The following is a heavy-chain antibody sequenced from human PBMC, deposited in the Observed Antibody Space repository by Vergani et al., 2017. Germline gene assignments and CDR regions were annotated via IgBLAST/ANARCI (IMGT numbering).Heavy chain of an antibody. CDR1: GFTFSSYG. D-gene: IGHD6-13*01. J-gene: IGHJ6*03. Sequence: QVQLVESGGGVVQPGRYLRLSCAASGFTFSSYGMHWVRQAPGKGLEWVAVISYDGSNKYYADSVKGRFTISRDNSKNTLYLQMNSLRAEDTAVYYCAKEEWGIAAAGATPGFYMDVWGKGTTVTVSS. CDR3: AKEEWGIAAAGATPGFYMDV. CDR2: ISYDGSNK. V-gene: IGHV3-30*18.